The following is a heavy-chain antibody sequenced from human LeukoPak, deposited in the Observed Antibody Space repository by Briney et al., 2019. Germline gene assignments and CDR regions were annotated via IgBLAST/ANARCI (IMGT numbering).Heavy chain of an antibody. CDR3: ASGRRSGGSGSYGLDFDY. Sequence: ASVKVSCKASGYTFTSYDINWVRQATGQGLEWMGWMNPNSGNTGYAQKFQGRVTMTRNTSISTAYMELSSLRSEDTAVYYCASGRRSGGSGSYGLDFDYWGQGTLVTVSS. D-gene: IGHD3-10*01. J-gene: IGHJ4*02. V-gene: IGHV1-8*01. CDR2: MNPNSGNT. CDR1: GYTFTSYD.